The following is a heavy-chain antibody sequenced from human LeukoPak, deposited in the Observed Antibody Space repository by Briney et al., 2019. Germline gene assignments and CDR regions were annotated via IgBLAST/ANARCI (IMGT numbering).Heavy chain of an antibody. J-gene: IGHJ4*02. V-gene: IGHV4-59*12. CDR3: ARLPRYGGYDHFDY. D-gene: IGHD5-12*01. CDR1: GDSIDSYY. CDR2: IYYRGTT. Sequence: SETLALTCTVSGDSIDSYYWSWIRQPPGKGLEWIGYIYYRGTTSYNPFLKSRVTISVDTSKNQFSLKLNSVTAADTAVYYCARLPRYGGYDHFDYWGQGILVIVSS.